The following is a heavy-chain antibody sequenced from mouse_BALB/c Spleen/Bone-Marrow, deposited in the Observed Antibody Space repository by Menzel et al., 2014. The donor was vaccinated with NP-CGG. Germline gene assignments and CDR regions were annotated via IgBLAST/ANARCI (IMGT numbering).Heavy chain of an antibody. Sequence: EVKLMESGGGLVQPGGSLRLSCATSGFTFTDYYMNWVRQPPGKALEWLGFIRNKANGYITEYSVSVKGRFTISRDNSQSILYLQMNTLRAEDSATYYCARDIRLGYGMDYRGQGTSVTVSS. V-gene: IGHV7-3*02. CDR1: GFTFTDYY. CDR3: ARDIRLGYGMDY. CDR2: IRNKANGYIT. D-gene: IGHD3-2*02. J-gene: IGHJ4*01.